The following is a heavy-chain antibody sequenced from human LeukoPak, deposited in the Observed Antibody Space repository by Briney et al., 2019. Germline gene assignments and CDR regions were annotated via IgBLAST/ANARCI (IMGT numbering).Heavy chain of an antibody. J-gene: IGHJ5*02. D-gene: IGHD3-10*01. CDR1: GGSISPYF. V-gene: IGHV4-59*01. CDR2: ISYTGNT. CDR3: ARDDYRGVTNYDP. Sequence: SETLSLTCTVSGGSISPYFWSWIRQPPGKGLEWIGYISYTGNTNYNPSLKSRVTISVDTSKNQFSLQLTSVTAADTAVYYCARDDYRGVTNYDPWGQGTLVTVSS.